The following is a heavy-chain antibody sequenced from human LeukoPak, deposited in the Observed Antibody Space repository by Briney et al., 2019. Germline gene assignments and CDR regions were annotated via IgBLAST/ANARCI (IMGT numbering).Heavy chain of an antibody. V-gene: IGHV3-23*01. D-gene: IGHD1-26*01. Sequence: GGSLRLSCAASGFSFGAHGMNWVRQAPGKGLEWVSAIGGSGATTYYADSVRGRFTISRDNFKNTMYLQMNSLRAEDTAIYYCVRDRGTYRPIDYWGQGTLVTVSS. CDR2: IGGSGATT. CDR1: GFSFGAHG. CDR3: VRDRGTYRPIDY. J-gene: IGHJ4*02.